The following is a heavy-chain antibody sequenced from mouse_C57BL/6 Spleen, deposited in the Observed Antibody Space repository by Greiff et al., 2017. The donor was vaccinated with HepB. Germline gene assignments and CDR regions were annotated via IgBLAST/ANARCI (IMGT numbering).Heavy chain of an antibody. D-gene: IGHD2-12*01. V-gene: IGHV14-1*01. Sequence: VQLQQSGAELVRPGASVKLSCTASGFNIKDYYLHWVKQRPEQGLEWIGRIDPEDGDTEYAPKFQGKATMTADTSSNTAYLQLSGLTSEDTAVYYCNTLRLGGDAMDYWGQGTSVTVSS. CDR3: NTLRLGGDAMDY. CDR2: IDPEDGDT. CDR1: GFNIKDYY. J-gene: IGHJ4*01.